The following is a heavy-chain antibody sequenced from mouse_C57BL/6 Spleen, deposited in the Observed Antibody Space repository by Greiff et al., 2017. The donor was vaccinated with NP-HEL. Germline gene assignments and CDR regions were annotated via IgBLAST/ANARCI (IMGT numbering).Heavy chain of an antibody. J-gene: IGHJ3*01. D-gene: IGHD2-12*01. Sequence: VQLQQSGPELVKPGASVKMSCKASGYNFTNSNMHWVKQSPGKSLEWIGYINPKNGGTRYNQKFKGKATLTVNTSSSTAYMELRSLTSEDTAVYYCARVDDFSFADWGQGTLVTVSA. CDR2: INPKNGGT. CDR3: ARVDDFSFAD. CDR1: GYNFTNSN. V-gene: IGHV1-22*01.